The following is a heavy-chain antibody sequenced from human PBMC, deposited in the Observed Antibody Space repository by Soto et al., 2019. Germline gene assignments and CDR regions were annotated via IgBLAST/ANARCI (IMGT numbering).Heavy chain of an antibody. CDR2: ISYDGSNK. J-gene: IGHJ4*02. CDR3: AKDLTTVTSYFDY. Sequence: QVQLVESGGGVVQPGRSLRLSCAASGFTFSSYGMHWVRQAPGKGLEWVAVISYDGSNKYYADSVKGRFTISRDNSQNTLYLQMKSLRAEDTAVYYCAKDLTTVTSYFDYWGQGTLVTVSS. V-gene: IGHV3-30*18. D-gene: IGHD4-17*01. CDR1: GFTFSSYG.